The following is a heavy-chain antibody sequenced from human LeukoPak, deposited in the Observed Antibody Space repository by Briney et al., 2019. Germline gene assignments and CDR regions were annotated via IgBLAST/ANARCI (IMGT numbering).Heavy chain of an antibody. V-gene: IGHV3-53*01. CDR1: GFTVSSSY. Sequence: PGGSLRLSCAASGFTVSSSYMYWVRQAPGEGLEWVSFFYRGDSTYYAESVRGRSTISRDNSKNTLYLLMNSLIPEDTAVYYCAREVVSSPSYFDSWGQGTLVTVSS. CDR2: FYRGDST. D-gene: IGHD2-15*01. CDR3: AREVVSSPSYFDS. J-gene: IGHJ4*02.